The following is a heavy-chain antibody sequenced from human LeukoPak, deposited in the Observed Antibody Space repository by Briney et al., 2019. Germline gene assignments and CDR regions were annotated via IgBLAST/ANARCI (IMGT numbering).Heavy chain of an antibody. CDR3: ARARYSSGWNDY. J-gene: IGHJ4*02. CDR2: IIPILGIA. D-gene: IGHD6-19*01. Sequence: GASVKVSCKASGGTFSSYAISWVRQAPGQGLEWMGRIIPILGIANYAQKFQGRVTITADKSTSTAYMELSSLRSEDTALYYCARARYSSGWNDYWGQGTLVTVSS. V-gene: IGHV1-69*04. CDR1: GGTFSSYA.